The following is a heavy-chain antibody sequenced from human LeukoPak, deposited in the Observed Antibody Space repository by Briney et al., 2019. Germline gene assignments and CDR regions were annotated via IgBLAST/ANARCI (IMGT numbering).Heavy chain of an antibody. CDR2: IYYSGST. CDR1: GGSISSSSYY. CDR3: ASLGPIQVQLLFDY. J-gene: IGHJ4*02. V-gene: IGHV4-39*01. D-gene: IGHD1-7*01. Sequence: SETLSLACTVSGGSISSSSYYWGWIRQPPGKGLEWIGSIYYSGSTYYNPSLKSRVTISVDTSKNQFSLKLSSVTAADTAVYYCASLGPIQVQLLFDYWGQGTLVTVSS.